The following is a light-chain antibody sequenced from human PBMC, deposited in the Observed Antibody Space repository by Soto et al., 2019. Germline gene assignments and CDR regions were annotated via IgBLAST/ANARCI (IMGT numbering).Light chain of an antibody. CDR3: SSYAASNNFYFV. CDR2: EVT. CDR1: SSDVGGYNY. V-gene: IGLV2-8*01. J-gene: IGLJ3*02. Sequence: QSVLTQPTSASGSPGQSVTISCTGTSSDVGGYNYVSWYQQYPGRAPKLMIYEVTKRPSGVPDRFSGSKSGNTASLTVAGLQAEDEAHYYCSSYAASNNFYFVFGGGTKLTVL.